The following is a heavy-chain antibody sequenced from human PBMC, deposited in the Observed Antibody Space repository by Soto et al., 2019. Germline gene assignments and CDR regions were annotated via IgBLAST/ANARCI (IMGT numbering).Heavy chain of an antibody. CDR2: IYYSGST. D-gene: IGHD2-15*01. CDR3: ARDRIVVVGAATPVYFYEGMDG. V-gene: IGHV4-61*01. Sequence: SETLSLTCTVSGGSVSSCSYYWSWIRQPPGKGLEWIGYIYYSGSTNYNPSLKSRVTISVDTSKNQFSLKLSSVTAADTAVYYCARDRIVVVGAATPVYFYEGMDGWGKGTTVTVAS. J-gene: IGHJ6*04. CDR1: GGSVSSCSYY.